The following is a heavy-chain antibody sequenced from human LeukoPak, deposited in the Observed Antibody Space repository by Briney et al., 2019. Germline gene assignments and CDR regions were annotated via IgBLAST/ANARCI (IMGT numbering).Heavy chain of an antibody. V-gene: IGHV1-2*06. CDR2: INPNSGGT. J-gene: IGHJ2*01. Sequence: ASVKVSCKASGYTFTGYYMHWVRQAPGQGLEWMGRINPNSGGTNYAQKFQGRVTMARDTSISTAYMELSRLRSDDTAVYYCAREMFRGVYWYFDLWGRGTLVTVSS. CDR3: AREMFRGVYWYFDL. CDR1: GYTFTGYY. D-gene: IGHD3-10*01.